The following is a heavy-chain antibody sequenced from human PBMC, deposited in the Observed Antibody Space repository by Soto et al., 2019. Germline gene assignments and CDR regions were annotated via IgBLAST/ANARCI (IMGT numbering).Heavy chain of an antibody. CDR2: IYQSGST. D-gene: IGHD4-4*01. CDR3: ARGPDYSDYYHTYGMDV. CDR1: GASITSYNW. V-gene: IGHV4-4*02. Sequence: QMQLQESGPGLVKPSGTLSLTCDVSGASITSYNWWSWVRQSPGKGLEWIGEIYQSGSTNYNPSLKSRVTISLDKSKNQFSLSLRSVTAADTAVYFCARGPDYSDYYHTYGMDVWGQGTAVTVSS. J-gene: IGHJ6*02.